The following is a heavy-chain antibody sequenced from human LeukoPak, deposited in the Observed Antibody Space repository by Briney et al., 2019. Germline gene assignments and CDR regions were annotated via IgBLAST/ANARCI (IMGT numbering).Heavy chain of an antibody. CDR2: ISYDGSNK. D-gene: IGHD5-18*01. V-gene: IGHV3-30-3*01. CDR3: ARRYSYGYVDH. CDR1: GFTFSSYA. J-gene: IGHJ4*02. Sequence: GGSLRLSCAASGFTFSSYAMHWVRQAPGKGLEWVAVISYDGSNKYYADSVKGRFTISRDNSKNTLYLQMNSLRAEDTAVYYCARRYSYGYVDHWGQGTLVTVSS.